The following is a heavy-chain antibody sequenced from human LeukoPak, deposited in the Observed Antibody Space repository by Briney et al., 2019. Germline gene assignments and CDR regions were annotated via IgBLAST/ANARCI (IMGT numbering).Heavy chain of an antibody. CDR2: ISWNSGSI. D-gene: IGHD3-9*01. Sequence: GRSLRLSCAASGFTFDDYAMHWVRQAPGQGLEWVSGISWNSGSIGYADSVKGRFTISRDNAKNSLYLQMNSLRAEDMALYYCAKDIHYDILTGRTGFDYWGQGTLVTVSS. CDR3: AKDIHYDILTGRTGFDY. J-gene: IGHJ4*02. V-gene: IGHV3-9*03. CDR1: GFTFDDYA.